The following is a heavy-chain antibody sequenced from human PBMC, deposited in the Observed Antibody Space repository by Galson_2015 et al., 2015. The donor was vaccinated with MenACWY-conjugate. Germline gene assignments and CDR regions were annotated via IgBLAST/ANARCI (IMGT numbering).Heavy chain of an antibody. CDR2: INNAGSST. CDR1: EFTFSSYW. CDR3: AREPLRRDGYNLDY. J-gene: IGHJ4*02. D-gene: IGHD5-24*01. V-gene: IGHV3-74*01. Sequence: SLRLSCAASEFTFSSYWLHWVRQAPGKGLVWVSRINNAGSSTSYADSVKGRFTISRDNAKNTLYLQMNSLRAEDTAVYYCAREPLRRDGYNLDYWGQGALVTVSS.